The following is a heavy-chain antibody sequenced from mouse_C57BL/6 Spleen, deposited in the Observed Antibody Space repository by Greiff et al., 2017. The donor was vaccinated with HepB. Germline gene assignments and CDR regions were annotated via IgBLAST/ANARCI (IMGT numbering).Heavy chain of an antibody. J-gene: IGHJ2*01. D-gene: IGHD1-1*01. CDR2: ISSGSSTI. CDR1: GFTFSDYG. Sequence: EVQVVESGGGLVKPGGSLKLSCAASGFTFSDYGMHWVRQAPEKGLEWVAYISSGSSTIYYADTVKGRFTISRDNAKNTLFLQMTSLRSEDTAMYYCARADYYGSRTFDYWGQGTTLTVSS. V-gene: IGHV5-17*01. CDR3: ARADYYGSRTFDY.